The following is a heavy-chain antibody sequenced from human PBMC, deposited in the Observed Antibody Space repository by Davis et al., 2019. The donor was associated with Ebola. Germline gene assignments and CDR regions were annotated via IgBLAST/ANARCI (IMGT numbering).Heavy chain of an antibody. CDR1: GGSISSSNW. CDR3: ARVDYDFWSGYSNWFDP. J-gene: IGHJ5*02. D-gene: IGHD3-3*01. CDR2: INHSGST. Sequence: GSLRLSCAVSGGSISSSNWWSWVRQPPGKGLEWIGEINHSGSTNYNPSLKSRVTISVDTSKNQFSLKLSSVTAADTAVYYCARVDYDFWSGYSNWFDPWGQGTLVTVSS. V-gene: IGHV4-4*02.